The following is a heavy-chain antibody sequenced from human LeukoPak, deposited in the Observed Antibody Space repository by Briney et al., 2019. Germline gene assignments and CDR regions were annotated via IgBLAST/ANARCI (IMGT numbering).Heavy chain of an antibody. CDR3: ASTSASLRYFDWLFFDY. V-gene: IGHV3-7*01. CDR2: INQDGSEK. CDR1: GFTLSSYW. D-gene: IGHD3-9*01. Sequence: GGSLRLSCAPSGFTLSSYWMSWVRQAPGKGLEWVANINQDGSEKYYVDSVKGRFTISRDNAKNSLYLQMNSLRAEDTAVYYCASTSASLRYFDWLFFDYWGQGTLVTVSS. J-gene: IGHJ4*02.